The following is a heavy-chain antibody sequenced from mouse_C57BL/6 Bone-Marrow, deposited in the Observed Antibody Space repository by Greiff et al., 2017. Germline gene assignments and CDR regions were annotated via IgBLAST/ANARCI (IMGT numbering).Heavy chain of an antibody. CDR3: ARDNYDYDGVYFDY. CDR2: INPNNGGT. V-gene: IGHV1-26*01. CDR1: GYTFTDYY. Sequence: EVQLQQSGPELVKPGASVKISCKASGYTFTDYYMNWVKQSHGKSLEWIGDINPNNGGTSYNQKFKGKATLTVDKSSSTAYMERRSLTSEDSAVYYCARDNYDYDGVYFDYWGQGTTLTVSS. D-gene: IGHD2-4*01. J-gene: IGHJ2*01.